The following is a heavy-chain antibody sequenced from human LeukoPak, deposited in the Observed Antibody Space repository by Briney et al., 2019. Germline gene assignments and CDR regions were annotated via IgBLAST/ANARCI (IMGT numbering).Heavy chain of an antibody. CDR3: ARGVVRGSRRGNWFDP. J-gene: IGHJ5*02. D-gene: IGHD3-10*01. Sequence: SETLSLTCTVSGGSISSYYWSWIRQPPGKGLEWIGCIYYSGSTNYNPSLKSRVTISVDTSKNQFSLKLSSVTAADTAVYYCARGVVRGSRRGNWFDPWGQGTLVTVSS. CDR1: GGSISSYY. CDR2: IYYSGST. V-gene: IGHV4-59*01.